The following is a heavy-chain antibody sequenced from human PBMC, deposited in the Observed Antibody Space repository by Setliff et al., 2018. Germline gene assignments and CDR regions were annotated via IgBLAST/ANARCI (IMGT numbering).Heavy chain of an antibody. V-gene: IGHV4-39*07. CDR1: GGSISSSSYY. Sequence: SETLSLTCTVSGGSISSSSYYWGWIRQPPGKGLEWIGSIYYSGGTYYNPSLKSRVTISVDTSENQFSLKLSSVTAADTAVYYCARERMYYNFWSGYSDYWGQGTLVTVPQ. J-gene: IGHJ4*02. CDR3: ARERMYYNFWSGYSDY. D-gene: IGHD3-3*01. CDR2: IYYSGGT.